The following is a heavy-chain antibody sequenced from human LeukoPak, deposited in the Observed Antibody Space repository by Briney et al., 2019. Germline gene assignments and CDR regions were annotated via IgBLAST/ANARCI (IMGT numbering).Heavy chain of an antibody. D-gene: IGHD4-23*01. V-gene: IGHV4-34*01. CDR3: ARGPDMTTVVTS. Sequence: PSETLSLTCAVYGGSFSGYYWSWIRQPPGKGLEWIGEINHSGSTNYNPSLTSRVTISVDTSKNQFSLKLSSVTAADTAVYYCARGPDMTTVVTSWGQGTLVTVSS. CDR1: GGSFSGYY. CDR2: INHSGST. J-gene: IGHJ4*02.